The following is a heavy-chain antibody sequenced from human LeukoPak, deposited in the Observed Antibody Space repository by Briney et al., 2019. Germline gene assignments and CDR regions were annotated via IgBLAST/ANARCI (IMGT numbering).Heavy chain of an antibody. J-gene: IGHJ3*02. CDR1: GGSLSSYY. Sequence: SETLSLTCTVSGGSLSSYYRSWIRQPPGKGLEWIGYIYYSGSTNYNPSLKSRVTIPVDMSKNQFSLKLSSVTAADTAVYYCARQSGNGYSGYDFQAFDIWGQGTMVTVSS. D-gene: IGHD5-12*01. CDR3: ARQSGNGYSGYDFQAFDI. CDR2: IYYSGST. V-gene: IGHV4-59*08.